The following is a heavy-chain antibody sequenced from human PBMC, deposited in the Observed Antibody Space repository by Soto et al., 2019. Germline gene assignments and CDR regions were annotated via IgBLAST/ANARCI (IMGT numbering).Heavy chain of an antibody. D-gene: IGHD6-25*01. Sequence: GGSLRLSFAASGFSFDDYVLHWFRQVPGKGLEWVSGISWNSDTTGYADSVKGRFTISRDNAKNSLYLQMSSLRAEDTALYYCARGLGFSFYYIEVWGKGTTVTVSS. V-gene: IGHV3-9*01. CDR1: GFSFDDYV. CDR3: ARGLGFSFYYIEV. CDR2: ISWNSDTT. J-gene: IGHJ6*03.